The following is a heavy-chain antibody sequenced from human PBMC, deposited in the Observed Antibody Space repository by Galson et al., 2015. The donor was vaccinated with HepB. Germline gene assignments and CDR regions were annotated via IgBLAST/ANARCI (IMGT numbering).Heavy chain of an antibody. D-gene: IGHD4-17*01. Sequence: SVKVSCKASGYTFTGYYMHWVRQAPGQGLEWMGWINPNSGGTNYAQKFQGRVTMTRDTSISTAYMELSRLRSDDTAVYYCARDLSPLSGAYGDHNSDYWGQGTLVTVSS. V-gene: IGHV1-2*02. CDR2: INPNSGGT. CDR1: GYTFTGYY. CDR3: ARDLSPLSGAYGDHNSDY. J-gene: IGHJ4*02.